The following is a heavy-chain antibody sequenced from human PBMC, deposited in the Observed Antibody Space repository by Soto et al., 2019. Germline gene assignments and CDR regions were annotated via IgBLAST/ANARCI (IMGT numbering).Heavy chain of an antibody. CDR1: GFTLSDYY. Sequence: QVQLVESGGGLVKPGGSLRLSCAASGFTLSDYYMTWIRQAPGKGLEWVSDISISGTTIHYADSVRGRFTISRDNAKNSLWLQMNTLRAEDTVVYYCASFRGDGYYNFWGQGTLVTVSS. CDR3: ASFRGDGYYNF. D-gene: IGHD3-9*01. V-gene: IGHV3-11*01. CDR2: ISISGTTI. J-gene: IGHJ4*02.